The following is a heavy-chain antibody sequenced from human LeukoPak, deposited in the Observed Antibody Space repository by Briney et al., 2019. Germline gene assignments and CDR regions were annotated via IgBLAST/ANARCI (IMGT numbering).Heavy chain of an antibody. D-gene: IGHD3-22*01. CDR2: INPNSGGT. V-gene: IGHV1-2*02. J-gene: IGHJ5*02. Sequence: ASVKVSCKASGYTFTGYMHWVRQAPGQGLEWMGWINPNSGGTNYAQKFQGRVTMIRDTSISTAYMELSRLRSDDTAVYYCARSYYYDSSGSLAWGQGTLVTVSS. CDR1: GYTFTGY. CDR3: ARSYYYDSSGSLA.